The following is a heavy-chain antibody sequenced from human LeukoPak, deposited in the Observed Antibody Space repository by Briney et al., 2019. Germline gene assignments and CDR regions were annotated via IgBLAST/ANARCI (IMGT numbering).Heavy chain of an antibody. CDR1: GGSFSGYY. CDR3: ARGRAVVTAKLFFDY. Sequence: SETLSLTCAVYGGSFSGYYWSWIRQPPGKGLEWIGEINHSGSTNYNPSLKSRVTISVDTSKIQFSLKLSSVTAADTAVYYCARGRAVVTAKLFFDYWGQGTLVTVSS. CDR2: INHSGST. V-gene: IGHV4-34*01. J-gene: IGHJ4*02. D-gene: IGHD2-21*02.